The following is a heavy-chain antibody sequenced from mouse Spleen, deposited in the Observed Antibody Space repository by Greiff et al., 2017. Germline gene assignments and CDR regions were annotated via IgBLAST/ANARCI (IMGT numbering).Heavy chain of an antibody. CDR3: AREDRYDGYYYAMDY. D-gene: IGHD2-14*01. CDR2: ISYDGSN. CDR1: GYSITSGYY. V-gene: IGHV3-6*01. J-gene: IGHJ4*01. Sequence: DVKLVESGPGLVKPSQSLSLTCSVTGYSITSGYYWNWIRQFPGNKLEWMGYISYDGSNNYNPSLKNRISITRDTSKNQFFLKLNSVTTEDTATYYCAREDRYDGYYYAMDYWGQGTSVTVSS.